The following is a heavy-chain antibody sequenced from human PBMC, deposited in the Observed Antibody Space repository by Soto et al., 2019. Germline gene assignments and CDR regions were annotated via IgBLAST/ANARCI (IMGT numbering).Heavy chain of an antibody. CDR3: AREEYPIDGAMDV. V-gene: IGHV4-30-2*01. CDR2: IYHSGST. J-gene: IGHJ6*02. D-gene: IGHD1-26*01. CDR1: GGSINSGHSS. Sequence: RSLTCTVSGGSINSGHSSWIWIRQPPGKGLEWIGYIYHSGSTYYNPSLKSRVTISVDRPKNQFSLKLTSVTAADTARYYCAREEYPIDGAMDVWGQGTTVTVSS.